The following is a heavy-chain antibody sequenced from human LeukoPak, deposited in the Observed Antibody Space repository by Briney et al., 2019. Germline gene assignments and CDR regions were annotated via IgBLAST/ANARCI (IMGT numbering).Heavy chain of an antibody. CDR1: GGSISSSSYY. D-gene: IGHD1-26*01. J-gene: IGHJ5*02. Sequence: PSETLSLTCTVSGGSISSSSYYWGWIRQPPGMGLEWIGSIYYSGSTYYNPSLKSRVTISVDTSKNQFSLKLSSVTAADTAVYYCAREVHPVGPTYASLNWFDPWGQGTLVTVSS. CDR2: IYYSGST. V-gene: IGHV4-39*02. CDR3: AREVHPVGPTYASLNWFDP.